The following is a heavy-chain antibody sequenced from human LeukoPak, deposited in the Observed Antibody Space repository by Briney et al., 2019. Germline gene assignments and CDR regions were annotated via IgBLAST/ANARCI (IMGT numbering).Heavy chain of an antibody. V-gene: IGHV3-21*01. D-gene: IGHD3-9*01. CDR3: ARACQLGLVIIRETVLPFDI. CDR2: ISSSSSYI. J-gene: IGHJ3*02. Sequence: PGGSLRLSCAASGFTFSSYSMNWVRQAPGKGLEWVSSISSSSSYIYYADSVKGRFTISRDNAKNSLYLQMNSLRAEDTAVYYCARACQLGLVIIRETVLPFDIWGQGTMVTVSS. CDR1: GFTFSSYS.